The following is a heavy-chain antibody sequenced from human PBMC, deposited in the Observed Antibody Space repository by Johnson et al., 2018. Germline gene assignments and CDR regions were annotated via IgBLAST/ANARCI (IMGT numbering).Heavy chain of an antibody. V-gene: IGHV3-74*01. J-gene: IGHJ5*02. CDR3: ADLYSSGSKFDP. CDR1: GFTFSSYW. CDR2: INSDGSST. D-gene: IGHD6-19*01. Sequence: VHLQESGGGLVQXGGSLRLXCAASGFTFSSYWMHWVRQAPGKGLVWVSRINSDGSSTSYADSVKGRFTISRDNAKNTLYLQMNSLRAEDTAVYYCADLYSSGSKFDPWGQGTLVTVSP.